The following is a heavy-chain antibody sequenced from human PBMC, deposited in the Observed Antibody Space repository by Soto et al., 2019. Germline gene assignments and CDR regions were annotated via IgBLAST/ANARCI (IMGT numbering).Heavy chain of an antibody. J-gene: IGHJ4*02. CDR1: GLTFSTSS. D-gene: IGHD4-4*01. CDR3: AREAINDYNLYYFDF. CDR2: ISASGYYT. Sequence: GGSLRLSCAASGLTFSTSSMNWVRQAPGKGLEWVSSISASGYYTHYADFLRGRFTISRDNAKSSVYLQMNSLKAEDTAVYYCAREAINDYNLYYFDFWGQGTVVTVSS. V-gene: IGHV3-21*01.